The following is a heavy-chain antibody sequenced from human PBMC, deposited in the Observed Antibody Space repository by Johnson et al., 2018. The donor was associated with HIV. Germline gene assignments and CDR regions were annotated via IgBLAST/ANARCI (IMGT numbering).Heavy chain of an antibody. D-gene: IGHD6-6*01. Sequence: VQLVESGGGVVQPGTSLRLSCAASGLTFSHYPMHWVRQAPGKGLEWVSYISSSGSTIYYADSVKGRFTISRDNAKNSLYLQMNSLRAEDTAVYYCARDAARLESDAFDIWGQGTMVTVSS. V-gene: IGHV3-48*04. CDR2: ISSSGSTI. J-gene: IGHJ3*02. CDR3: ARDAARLESDAFDI. CDR1: GLTFSHYP.